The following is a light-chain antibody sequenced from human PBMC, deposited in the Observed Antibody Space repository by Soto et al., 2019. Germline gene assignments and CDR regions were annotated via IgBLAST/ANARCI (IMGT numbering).Light chain of an antibody. J-gene: IGLJ3*02. CDR3: QTWGTGIRV. CDR1: SGHSSYA. V-gene: IGLV4-69*01. CDR2: LNSDGSH. Sequence: QLVLTQSPSASASLGASVKLTSTLSSGHSSYAVAWHQQQPEKGPRYLMKLNSDGSHSKGDGIPDRFSGSSSGAERYLTISSLQSEDEADYSCQTWGTGIRVFGGGTKLTVL.